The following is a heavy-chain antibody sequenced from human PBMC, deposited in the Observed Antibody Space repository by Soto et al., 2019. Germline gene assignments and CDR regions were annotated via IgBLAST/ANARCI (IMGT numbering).Heavy chain of an antibody. Sequence: EVQLLESGGGLVQPGGSLRLSCAASGFTFSSYAISWVRQAPGKGLEWVSGVSGSGSDTYIADSVKGRFTISRDNSENRGYLHMNSLRAEDTAVYYCAKGVAFLVAGNFDYWGQGTRVTVSS. CDR3: AKGVAFLVAGNFDY. V-gene: IGHV3-23*01. D-gene: IGHD6-13*01. CDR2: VSGSGSDT. CDR1: GFTFSSYA. J-gene: IGHJ4*02.